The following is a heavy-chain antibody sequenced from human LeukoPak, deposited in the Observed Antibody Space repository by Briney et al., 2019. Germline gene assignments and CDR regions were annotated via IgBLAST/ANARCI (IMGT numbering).Heavy chain of an antibody. CDR2: ISSSSSTI. V-gene: IGHV3-48*01. J-gene: IGHJ4*02. CDR1: GFTFCSYS. CDR3: ASEARSSGYYYLY. D-gene: IGHD3-22*01. Sequence: GGSLRLSCAASGFTFCSYSMNWVRQAPGKGLEWVSYISSSSSTIYYADSVKGRFTSSRDNAKNSRYLQMNSLRAEDTAVYYCASEARSSGYYYLYWGQGTLVTVSS.